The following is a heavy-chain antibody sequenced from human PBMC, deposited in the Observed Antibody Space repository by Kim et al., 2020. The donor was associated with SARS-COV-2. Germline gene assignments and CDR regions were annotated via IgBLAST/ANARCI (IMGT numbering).Heavy chain of an antibody. D-gene: IGHD5-12*01. Sequence: GGSLRLSCAASGFTFSDYYMSWIRQAPGKGLEWVSYISSSGSTIYYADSVKGRFTISRDNAKNSLYLQMNSLRAEDTAVYYCARDGSGYDLGPDDYYYYGMDVWGQGTTVTVSS. J-gene: IGHJ6*02. CDR2: ISSSGSTI. CDR3: ARDGSGYDLGPDDYYYYGMDV. CDR1: GFTFSDYY. V-gene: IGHV3-11*01.